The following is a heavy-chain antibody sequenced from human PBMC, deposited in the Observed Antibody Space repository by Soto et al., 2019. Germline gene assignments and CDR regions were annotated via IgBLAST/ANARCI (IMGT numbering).Heavy chain of an antibody. V-gene: IGHV3-66*01. CDR2: IYSGGST. D-gene: IGHD5-18*01. J-gene: IGHJ4*02. CDR1: GFTVSSNY. Sequence: PGGSLRLSCAASGFTVSSNYMCWVRQAPGKGLEWVSVIYSGGSTYYADSVKGRFTISRDNSKNTQYLQMNSLRAEDTAVYYRACLQLWSDFDYWGQGTLVTVSS. CDR3: ACLQLWSDFDY.